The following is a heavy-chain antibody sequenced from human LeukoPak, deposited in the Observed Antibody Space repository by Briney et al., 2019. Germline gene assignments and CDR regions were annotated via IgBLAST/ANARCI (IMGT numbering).Heavy chain of an antibody. CDR2: NNGDGSTT. Sequence: GGSLRLSCVASGFSLSGYWMYWVRQAPGKGLMYISRNNGDGSTTNYADVVKGRFTISRDNVKNTLYLQMNSLRVEDTAVYYCARDPRNVGLAPWGQGTLVTVSS. V-gene: IGHV3-74*01. CDR1: GFSLSGYW. J-gene: IGHJ5*02. CDR3: ARDPRNVGLAP. D-gene: IGHD2-15*01.